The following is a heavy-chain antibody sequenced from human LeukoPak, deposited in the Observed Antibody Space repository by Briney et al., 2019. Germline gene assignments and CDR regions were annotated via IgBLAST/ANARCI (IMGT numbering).Heavy chain of an antibody. D-gene: IGHD3-10*01. J-gene: IGHJ4*02. CDR1: GFTFNIYE. Sequence: GGSLRLSCAASGFTFNIYEFNWVRQAPGKGLEWVSSISSSSSYIYYADSVKGRFTISRDNAKNSLYLQMNSLRAEDTAVYYCARVTYGSGSQTFDYWGQGTLVTVSS. V-gene: IGHV3-21*01. CDR3: ARVTYGSGSQTFDY. CDR2: ISSSSSYI.